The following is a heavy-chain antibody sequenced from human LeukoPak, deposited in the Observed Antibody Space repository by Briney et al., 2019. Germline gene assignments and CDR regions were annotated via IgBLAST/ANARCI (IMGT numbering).Heavy chain of an antibody. J-gene: IGHJ6*03. CDR3: ARELSSSSTLYYYYYYYMDV. V-gene: IGHV1-18*01. Sequence: ASVKVSCKASDYTFTSYGISWARQAPGQGLEWMGWISAYNGNTNYAQKLQGRVTMTTDTSTSTAYMELRSLRSDDTAVYYCARELSSSSTLYYYYYYYMDVWGKGTTVTVSS. CDR1: DYTFTSYG. CDR2: ISAYNGNT. D-gene: IGHD6-6*01.